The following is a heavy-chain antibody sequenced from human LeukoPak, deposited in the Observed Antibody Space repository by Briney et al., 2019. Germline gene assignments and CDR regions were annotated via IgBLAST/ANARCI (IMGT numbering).Heavy chain of an antibody. V-gene: IGHV4-30-4*01. CDR1: GGSISSGDYY. J-gene: IGHJ3*02. D-gene: IGHD3-16*01. Sequence: SETLSLTCSVSGGSISSGDYYWSWIRQPPGQGLEWIGYIYYSGSTYYNPSLKSRVTISVDTSKNQFSLKLSSVTAADTAVYYCARLRLGEPRDAFDIWGQGTMVTVSS. CDR3: ARLRLGEPRDAFDI. CDR2: IYYSGST.